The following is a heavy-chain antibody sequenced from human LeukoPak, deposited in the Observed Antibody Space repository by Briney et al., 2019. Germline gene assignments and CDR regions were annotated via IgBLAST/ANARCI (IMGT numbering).Heavy chain of an antibody. J-gene: IGHJ4*02. CDR3: TRDTGCSGGTCYSFYDY. D-gene: IGHD2-15*01. V-gene: IGHV3-23*01. Sequence: GGSLRLSCAASGFTFSSYAMSWVRQAPGKGLEWVSAISGSGGSTYYADSVKGRFTISRDNAKNSLYLQMNSLRAEDTAVYYCTRDTGCSGGTCYSFYDYWGQGTLVTVSS. CDR2: ISGSGGST. CDR1: GFTFSSYA.